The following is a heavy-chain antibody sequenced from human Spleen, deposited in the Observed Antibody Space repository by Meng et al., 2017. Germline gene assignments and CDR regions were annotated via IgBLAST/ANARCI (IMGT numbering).Heavy chain of an antibody. V-gene: IGHV3-74*03. CDR1: GFTFSSYN. CDR3: ARDMEYGDYEEYYYYGMDV. J-gene: IGHJ6*02. Sequence: GESLKISCAASGFTFSSYNMHWVRQTPGEGLVWVSRINTDASITTYADSVKGRFTISRDDAKNTVYLQMNSLRAEDTAVYYCARDMEYGDYEEYYYYGMDVWGQGTTVTVSS. D-gene: IGHD4-17*01. CDR2: INTDASIT.